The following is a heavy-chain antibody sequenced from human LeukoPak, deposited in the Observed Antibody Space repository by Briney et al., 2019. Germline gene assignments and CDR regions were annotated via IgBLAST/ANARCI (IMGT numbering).Heavy chain of an antibody. CDR2: ITSGSYI. Sequence: GGSLRLSCVASGFTFSSYTMNWVRQAPGKGLEWVSSITSGSYIYYAESVKGRFTISRDNAKNSLYLQMNSLRAEDTAVYYCARDPAAEDYWGQRTLVTVSS. D-gene: IGHD6-13*01. CDR1: GFTFSSYT. V-gene: IGHV3-21*01. J-gene: IGHJ4*02. CDR3: ARDPAAEDY.